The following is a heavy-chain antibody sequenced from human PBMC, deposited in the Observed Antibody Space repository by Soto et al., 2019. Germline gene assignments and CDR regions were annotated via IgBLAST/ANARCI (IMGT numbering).Heavy chain of an antibody. CDR3: ARISYDFWSGYGFDP. D-gene: IGHD3-3*01. J-gene: IGHJ5*02. Sequence: XVKVSFKASGYTFTSYAISWVRQAPGQGLEWMGGIIPIFGTANYAQKFQGRVTITADESTSTAYMELSSLRSEDTAVYYCARISYDFWSGYGFDPWGQGTLVTVSS. CDR1: GYTFTSYA. V-gene: IGHV1-69*13. CDR2: IIPIFGTA.